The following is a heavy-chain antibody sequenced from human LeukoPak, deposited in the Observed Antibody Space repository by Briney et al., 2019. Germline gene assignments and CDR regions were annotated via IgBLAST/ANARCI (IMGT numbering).Heavy chain of an antibody. CDR3: AIYSGYSSSWYLATDY. Sequence: ASVKVSCKVSGYTLTELSMHWVRQAPGKGLEWMGGFDPEDGETIYAQKLQGRVTMTEDTSTDTAYMELSSLRSEDTAVYYCAIYSGYSSSWYLATDYWGQGTLVTVSS. V-gene: IGHV1-24*01. J-gene: IGHJ4*02. CDR1: GYTLTELS. D-gene: IGHD6-13*01. CDR2: FDPEDGET.